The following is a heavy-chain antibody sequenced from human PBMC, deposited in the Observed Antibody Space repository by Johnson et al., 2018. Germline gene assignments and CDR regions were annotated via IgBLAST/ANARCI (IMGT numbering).Heavy chain of an antibody. CDR2: ISYDGSNK. D-gene: IGHD1-26*01. V-gene: IGHV3-30-3*01. Sequence: QVQLVQAGGGVVQPGRSLRLSCAASGFTFSSYAMHWVRQAQGKGLEWVAVISYDGSNKYYADSVKGRCTISRDNSKKTRDLQMTSLGAEDTAVYYCARGMVPPSGSYYERRPGDAFDIWGQGTMVTVSS. J-gene: IGHJ3*02. CDR3: ARGMVPPSGSYYERRPGDAFDI. CDR1: GFTFSSYA.